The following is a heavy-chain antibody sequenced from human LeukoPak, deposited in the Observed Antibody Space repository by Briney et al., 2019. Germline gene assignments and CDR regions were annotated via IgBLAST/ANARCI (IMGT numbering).Heavy chain of an antibody. V-gene: IGHV1-2*02. Sequence: ASVKVSCKASGYTFTAYYIHWVRRAPGQGLERMAWIDPRSGATKCTQKFQGRVTMTRDTSITTVYLELNGLTFDDTAVYYCATDNYGTLDYWGQGTLVTVSS. CDR1: GYTFTAYY. J-gene: IGHJ4*02. CDR2: IDPRSGAT. D-gene: IGHD3-10*01. CDR3: ATDNYGTLDY.